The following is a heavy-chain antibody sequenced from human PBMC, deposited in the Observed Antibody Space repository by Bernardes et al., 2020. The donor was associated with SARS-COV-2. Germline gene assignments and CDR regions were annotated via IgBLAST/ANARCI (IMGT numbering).Heavy chain of an antibody. CDR1: VYTSRNAA. Sequence: RGCMRLSYAVSVYTSRNAASSRVRESRGKGLEWVFGISTSGDKSYYAYAVEGRLTIARDNSKNTLYLEMNNLKLEDTARYYCAKEVPATDYWGQGTLVTVSS. CDR2: ISTSGDKS. J-gene: IGHJ4*02. CDR3: AKEVPATDY. V-gene: IGHV3-23*01.